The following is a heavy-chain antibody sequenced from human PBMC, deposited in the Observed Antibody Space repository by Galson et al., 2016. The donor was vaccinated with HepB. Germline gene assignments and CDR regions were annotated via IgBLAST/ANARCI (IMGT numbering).Heavy chain of an antibody. CDR3: AGLRTGTIY. CDR1: GFTFSSYG. V-gene: IGHV3-33*01. Sequence: SLRLSCAASGFTFSSYGMHWVRQAPGKGLYWVAFIWYDGSKTYYADSVRGRFTISRDNSKNTLYLQMNSLRAEDTAVYYCAGLRTGTIYWGQGTLVTVSS. D-gene: IGHD3/OR15-3a*01. CDR2: IWYDGSKT. J-gene: IGHJ4*02.